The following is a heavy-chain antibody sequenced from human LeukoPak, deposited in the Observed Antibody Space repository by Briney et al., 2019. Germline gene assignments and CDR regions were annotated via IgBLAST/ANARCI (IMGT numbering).Heavy chain of an antibody. CDR2: IIPIFGTA. CDR1: GGTFSSYA. Sequence: SVKVSCNASGGTFSSYAISCVRQAPGQGLEWMGRIIPIFGTANYAQKFQGRVTITTDESTSTAYMELSSLRSEDTAVYYCARGRTGSSGWYGYWGQGTLVTVSS. V-gene: IGHV1-69*05. CDR3: ARGRTGSSGWYGY. J-gene: IGHJ4*02. D-gene: IGHD6-19*01.